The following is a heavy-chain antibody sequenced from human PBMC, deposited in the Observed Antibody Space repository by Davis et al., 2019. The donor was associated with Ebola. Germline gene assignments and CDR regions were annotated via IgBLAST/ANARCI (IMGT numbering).Heavy chain of an antibody. V-gene: IGHV3-48*03. J-gene: IGHJ6*02. CDR2: ISSSGSTI. D-gene: IGHD2-2*01. CDR1: GFTFSSYE. Sequence: PGGSLRLSCAASGFTFSSYEMNWVRQAPGKGLEWVSYISSSGSTIYYADSVKGRFTISRDNAKNSLYLQMNSLRAEDTAVYYCARQQCSSTSCWQFAPTLRYYGMDVWGQGTTVTVSS. CDR3: ARQQCSSTSCWQFAPTLRYYGMDV.